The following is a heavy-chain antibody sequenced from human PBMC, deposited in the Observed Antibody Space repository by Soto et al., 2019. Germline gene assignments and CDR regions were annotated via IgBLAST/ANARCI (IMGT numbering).Heavy chain of an antibody. CDR1: GYTFTSYG. CDR2: VSAYNGNT. V-gene: IGHV1-18*01. Sequence: APVKFSCKASGYTFTSYGISWVRQAPGQGLEWMGWVSAYNGNTNYAQKLQGRVTMTTDTSTSTAYMELRSLRSDDTAVYYCARVKLLLRNWFDPWGQGTLVTVSS. D-gene: IGHD3-22*01. J-gene: IGHJ5*02. CDR3: ARVKLLLRNWFDP.